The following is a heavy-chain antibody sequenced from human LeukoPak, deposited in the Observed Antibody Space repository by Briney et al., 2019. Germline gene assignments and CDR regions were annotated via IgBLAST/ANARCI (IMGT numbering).Heavy chain of an antibody. V-gene: IGHV1-2*02. CDR1: GYTFTGYY. CDR3: ARGSYGGYAMGF. J-gene: IGHJ4*02. Sequence: ALVKVSCKASGYTFTGYYMHWVRQAPGQGLEWMGWINPNSGGTNYAQKFQGRVTMTRDTSISTAYMELSRLRSDDTAVYYCARGSYGGYAMGFWGQGTLVTVSS. CDR2: INPNSGGT. D-gene: IGHD5-12*01.